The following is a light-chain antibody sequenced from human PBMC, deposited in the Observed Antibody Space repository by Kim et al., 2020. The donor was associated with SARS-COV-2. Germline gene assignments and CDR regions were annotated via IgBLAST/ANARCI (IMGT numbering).Light chain of an antibody. V-gene: IGKV3-20*01. J-gene: IGKJ1*01. CDR2: GTS. Sequence: DIVLTQSPDTLSLSPGDRATLSCRASQSVTSTYVAWYQQKPGQAPRLLIYGTSTRAAGIPGRFSGSGSGTEYTLTINRLEPEDFAIYYCQQFGSSRTWTFGQGTNVDIK. CDR3: QQFGSSRTWT. CDR1: QSVTSTY.